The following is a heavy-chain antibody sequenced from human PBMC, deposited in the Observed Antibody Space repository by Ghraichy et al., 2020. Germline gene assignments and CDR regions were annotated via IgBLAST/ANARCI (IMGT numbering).Heavy chain of an antibody. D-gene: IGHD4-17*01. Sequence: SQTLSLTCTVSGGSISSGSYYWSWIRQPAGKGLEWIGRIYTSGSTNYNPSLKSRVTISVDTSKNQFSLKLSSVTAADTAVYYCAREAAVTTSNPFDYWGQGTLVTVSS. V-gene: IGHV4-61*02. CDR2: IYTSGST. CDR3: AREAAVTTSNPFDY. CDR1: GGSISSGSYY. J-gene: IGHJ4*02.